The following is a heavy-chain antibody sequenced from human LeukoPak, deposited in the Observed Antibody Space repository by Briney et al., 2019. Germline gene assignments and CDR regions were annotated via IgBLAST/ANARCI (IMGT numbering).Heavy chain of an antibody. D-gene: IGHD3-22*01. CDR2: TFYRSRCYI. V-gene: IGHV6-1*01. CDR1: GDSVSSNSAA. CDR3: ARGDYYDSTHYGMDV. Sequence: SQTLSLTCALSGDSVSSNSAAWNWIRQSPSRGLEWLGRTFYRSRCYIDYAPSVKRRITINPDTSSNQFSLQLNSVTPEDTAVYYCARGDYYDSTHYGMDVWGQGTTVTVSS. J-gene: IGHJ6*02.